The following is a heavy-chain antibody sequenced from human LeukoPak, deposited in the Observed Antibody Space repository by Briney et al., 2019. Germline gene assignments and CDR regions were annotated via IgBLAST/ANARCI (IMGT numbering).Heavy chain of an antibody. CDR3: ARGNDFWSGYYFDY. J-gene: IGHJ4*02. V-gene: IGHV3-21*01. CDR1: GFTFSSYS. CDR2: ISSSSSYK. D-gene: IGHD3-3*01. Sequence: GGPLRLSCAASGFTFSSYSMNWVRQAPGKGLEWVSSISSSSSYKYYADSVKGRFTISRDNAKNSLYLQMNSLRAEDTAVYYCARGNDFWSGYYFDYWGQGTLVTVSS.